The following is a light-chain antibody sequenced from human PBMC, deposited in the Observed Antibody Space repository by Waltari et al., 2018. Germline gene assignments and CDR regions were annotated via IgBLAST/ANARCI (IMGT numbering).Light chain of an antibody. J-gene: IGLJ3*02. Sequence: QSALTQPPSASGSPGQSVPISCPGTSSDVGGSNYVSWYQQHPGKAPKLMIYDVTKRPSGVPDRFSGSKSGNTASLTVSGLQAEDEADYYCNSYAGSNNFPWVFGGGTKLTVL. CDR1: SSDVGGSNY. CDR2: DVT. V-gene: IGLV2-8*01. CDR3: NSYAGSNNFPWV.